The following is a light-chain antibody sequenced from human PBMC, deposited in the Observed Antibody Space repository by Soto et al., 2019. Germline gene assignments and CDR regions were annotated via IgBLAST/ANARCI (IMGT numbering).Light chain of an antibody. J-gene: IGKJ2*01. CDR2: DAS. V-gene: IGKV3-11*01. CDR3: HQRRNWHT. CDR1: QSVGSY. Sequence: EIVLTQSPATLSLSPGERATLSCRASQSVGSYLAWYQQKPGQAPRLLIYDASNRATGIPARFSGSGSGTDFTLTISSLEPEDVAFYYCHQRRNWHTFGQGTKLEIK.